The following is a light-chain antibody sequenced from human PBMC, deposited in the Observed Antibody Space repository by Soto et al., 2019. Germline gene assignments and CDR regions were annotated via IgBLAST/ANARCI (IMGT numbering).Light chain of an antibody. V-gene: IGKV3-11*01. CDR3: QERSNWYT. J-gene: IGKJ2*01. Sequence: EIVLTQSPATLSLSPGERATLSCRASQSVSNYLAWYQQKPGQAPRFLIYDASNRATGIPARFSGSGSGTDFTLTISSLEPADFAVYYCQERSNWYTFGQGTKLEIK. CDR1: QSVSNY. CDR2: DAS.